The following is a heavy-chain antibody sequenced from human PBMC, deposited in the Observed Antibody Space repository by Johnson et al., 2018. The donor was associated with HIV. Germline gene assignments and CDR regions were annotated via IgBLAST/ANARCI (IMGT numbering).Heavy chain of an antibody. Sequence: VQLVESGGGLVQPGRSLRLSCAASGFTFDDYAMHWVRQVPGKGLEWVSGISWNSGSIGYADSVKGRFTISRDNAKNSLYLQMNSLRVEDTAVYYCARPRVSSGRHGAFDIWGQGTMVTVSS. J-gene: IGHJ3*02. CDR2: ISWNSGSI. CDR3: ARPRVSSGRHGAFDI. D-gene: IGHD3-22*01. CDR1: GFTFDDYA. V-gene: IGHV3-9*01.